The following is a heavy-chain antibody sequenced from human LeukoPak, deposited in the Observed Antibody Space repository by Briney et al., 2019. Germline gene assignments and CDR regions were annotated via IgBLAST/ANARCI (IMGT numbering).Heavy chain of an antibody. CDR3: ARSSIGYSSSWYLDY. J-gene: IGHJ4*02. D-gene: IGHD6-13*01. CDR1: GLTFSSYG. Sequence: GGSLRLSCAASGLTFSSYGMHWVRQAPGKGLEWVAVIWYDGSNKYYADSVKGRFTISRDNSENTLYLQMNSLRAEDTAVYYCARSSIGYSSSWYLDYWGQGTLVTVSS. V-gene: IGHV3-33*01. CDR2: IWYDGSNK.